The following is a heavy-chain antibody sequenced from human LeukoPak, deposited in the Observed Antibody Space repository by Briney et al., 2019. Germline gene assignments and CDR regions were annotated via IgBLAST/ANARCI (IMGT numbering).Heavy chain of an antibody. V-gene: IGHV4-39*07. CDR1: VDFIRSGHYY. Sequence: PSETLPLTCTVSVDFIRSGHYYWGWIPHPPGKGLGWMGSIYSTGNTHYNPSLESRLIISVDTSKNSFSLKLSSVTAADTAVYYCASLYDSSGPRDYWGQGTLVTVSS. CDR2: IYSTGNT. D-gene: IGHD3-22*01. J-gene: IGHJ4*02. CDR3: ASLYDSSGPRDY.